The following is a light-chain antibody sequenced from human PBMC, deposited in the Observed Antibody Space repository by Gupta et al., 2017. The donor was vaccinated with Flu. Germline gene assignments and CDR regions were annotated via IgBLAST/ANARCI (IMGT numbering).Light chain of an antibody. CDR2: GAS. CDR1: QSVTANY. CDR3: QQECSSPRT. Sequence: EIVLTQSPGTLCLSPGERATLSCRASQSVTANYLAWYQQKPGQAPRLLIYGASTRATGIPDRFSGSGSETDFTLTIGRLEPGDFAVYYCQQECSSPRTFGQGTKVEMK. V-gene: IGKV3-20*01. J-gene: IGKJ1*01.